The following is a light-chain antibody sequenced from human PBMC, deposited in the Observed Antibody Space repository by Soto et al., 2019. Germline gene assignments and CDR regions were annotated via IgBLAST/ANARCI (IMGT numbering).Light chain of an antibody. CDR1: QSISSW. CDR3: LQYNTYWT. V-gene: IGKV1-5*03. Sequence: DIQMTQSPSTLSASVGDRVTITCRASQSISSWLAWYQQKPGKAPKVLIHKASSLESGVPSRFSGSGSGTEFTLTISSLQPDDFATYYCLQYNTYWTFGQGTKVDIK. CDR2: KAS. J-gene: IGKJ1*01.